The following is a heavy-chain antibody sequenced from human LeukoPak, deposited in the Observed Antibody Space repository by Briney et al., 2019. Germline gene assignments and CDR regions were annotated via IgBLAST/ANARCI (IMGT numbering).Heavy chain of an antibody. CDR1: GDSIGNYY. Sequence: PSETLSLTCTVSGDSIGNYYWSWIRQPAGKGLEWIGRIYPSGSTDYIPSLKSRVTMSIDTSKNQVSLKLNSVTASDTAVYYCARAPPYYFDSSGYYDDWYFDLWGRGTLVTASS. CDR2: IYPSGST. CDR3: ARAPPYYFDSSGYYDDWYFDL. V-gene: IGHV4-4*07. J-gene: IGHJ2*01. D-gene: IGHD3-22*01.